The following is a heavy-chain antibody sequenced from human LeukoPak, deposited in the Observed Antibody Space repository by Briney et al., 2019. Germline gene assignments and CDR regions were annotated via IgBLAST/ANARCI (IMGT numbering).Heavy chain of an antibody. CDR3: ARHKSMIVDNDAFDI. CDR1: GYRFTSYW. D-gene: IGHD3-22*01. J-gene: IGHJ3*02. V-gene: IGHV5-51*01. CDR2: IYPGDSDP. Sequence: GESLHFSCQRSGYRFTSYWIGWVRQIPGKGLAWMGIIYPGDSDPRYSPSFQGQVTTSADKSISTAYLQWTRLKASDTAMYYCARHKSMIVDNDAFDIWGQGTMVTVSS.